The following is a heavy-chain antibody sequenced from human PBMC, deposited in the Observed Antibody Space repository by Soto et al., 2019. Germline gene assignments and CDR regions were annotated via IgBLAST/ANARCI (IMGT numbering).Heavy chain of an antibody. CDR3: ATDEYFGSEIDFYYYAMDV. V-gene: IGHV4-31*03. J-gene: IGHJ6*02. Sequence: TLALTCTVSGASIRIGGYFGSWIRQHPGKGLEWIGHIYYNGSTYYNPSLKSRLTISVDTSKNEFSLRLTPVTAADTAVYFCATDEYFGSEIDFYYYAMDVWGQGTTVTVSS. CDR1: GASIRIGGYF. D-gene: IGHD3-10*01. CDR2: IYYNGST.